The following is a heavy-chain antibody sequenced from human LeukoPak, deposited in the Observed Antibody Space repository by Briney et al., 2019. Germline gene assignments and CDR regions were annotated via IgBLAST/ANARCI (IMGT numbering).Heavy chain of an antibody. CDR1: GYTFSKYA. J-gene: IGHJ4*02. CDR2: INTKAGDP. V-gene: IGHV7-4-1*02. Sequence: ASVKVSCKGSGYTFSKYAMNWVRQAPGQGLEWMGWINTKAGDPTYGQGFTGRFVFSLETSVSTAYLQINSLKAEDTAVYYCARGGGGAVVPALWGQGTLITVSS. CDR3: ARGGGGAVVPAL. D-gene: IGHD2-2*01.